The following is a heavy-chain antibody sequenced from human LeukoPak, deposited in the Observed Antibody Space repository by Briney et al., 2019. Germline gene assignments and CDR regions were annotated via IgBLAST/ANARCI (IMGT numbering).Heavy chain of an antibody. J-gene: IGHJ4*02. D-gene: IGHD6-13*01. CDR2: IYHSGST. Sequence: SETLSLTCTVSGYSISSGYYWGWIRQPPGKGLEWIGSIYHSGSTNYNPSLKSRVTISVDKSKNQFSLKLSSVTAADTAVYYCAKAGSSSWYFDYWGQGTLVTVSS. V-gene: IGHV4-38-2*02. CDR3: AKAGSSSWYFDY. CDR1: GYSISSGYY.